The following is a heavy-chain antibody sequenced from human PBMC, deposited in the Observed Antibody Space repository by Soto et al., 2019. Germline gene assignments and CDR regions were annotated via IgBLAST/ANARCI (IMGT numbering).Heavy chain of an antibody. CDR3: ARHNYDFWSGYYGWFDP. CDR2: ISAYNGNT. V-gene: IGHV1-18*04. D-gene: IGHD3-3*01. J-gene: IGHJ5*02. CDR1: GYTFTSYG. Sequence: ASVKVSCKASGYTFTSYGISWVRQAPGQGLEWMGWISAYNGNTNYAQKLQGRVTMTTDTSTSTAYMELRSLRSDDTAVYYCARHNYDFWSGYYGWFDPWGQGTLVTVSS.